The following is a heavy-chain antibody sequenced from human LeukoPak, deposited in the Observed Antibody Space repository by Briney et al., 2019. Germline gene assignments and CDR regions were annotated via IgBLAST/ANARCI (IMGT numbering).Heavy chain of an antibody. D-gene: IGHD2-2*01. CDR3: ARNGLVAMSSSTSAKGLGWFDP. J-gene: IGHJ5*02. V-gene: IGHV4-39*01. CDR1: GGSISSSSYY. CDR2: IYYSGST. Sequence: SETLSPTCTVSGGSISSSSYYWGWIRQPPGKGLEWIGSIYYSGSTYYNPSLKSRVTISVDTSKNQFSLKLSSVTAADTAVYYCARNGLVAMSSSTSAKGLGWFDPWGQGTLVTVSS.